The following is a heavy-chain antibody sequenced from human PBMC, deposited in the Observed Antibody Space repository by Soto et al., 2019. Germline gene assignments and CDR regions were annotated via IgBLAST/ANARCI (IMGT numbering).Heavy chain of an antibody. CDR1: GYTFTSYG. V-gene: IGHV1-18*04. J-gene: IGHJ4*02. Sequence: ASVKVSCKASGYTFTSYGISWVRQAPGQGLEWMGWISAYNGNTNYAQKLQGRVTMTTDTSTSTAYMELRSLRSDDTAVYYCARDSGMTTVTTNFDYWGQGTLVTVYS. D-gene: IGHD4-17*01. CDR3: ARDSGMTTVTTNFDY. CDR2: ISAYNGNT.